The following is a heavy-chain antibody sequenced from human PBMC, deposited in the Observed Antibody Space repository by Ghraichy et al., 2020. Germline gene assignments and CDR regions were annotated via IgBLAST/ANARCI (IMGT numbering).Heavy chain of an antibody. Sequence: GGSLRLSCAASGFTFTNYAMSWVRQAPGKGLEWVSGISGSGGSTYYADSVKGRFTISRDNSKTTLYLQMKRLRAEDTAIYYCAKDARTYDTLMSWDDWGQGTQVTVSS. J-gene: IGHJ4*02. D-gene: IGHD3-9*01. CDR1: GFTFTNYA. CDR2: ISGSGGST. CDR3: AKDARTYDTLMSWDD. V-gene: IGHV3-23*01.